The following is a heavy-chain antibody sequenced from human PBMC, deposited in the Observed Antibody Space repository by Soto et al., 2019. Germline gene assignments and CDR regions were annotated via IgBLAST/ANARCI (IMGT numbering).Heavy chain of an antibody. CDR2: VHPNSGGT. CDR1: GYTFSVYH. V-gene: IGHV1-2*02. D-gene: IGHD4-4*01. J-gene: IGHJ6*02. CDR3: AKELQRGMDV. Sequence: QVHLVQSGAEVKQPGASVKVSCKASGYTFSVYHMHWVRQAPGQGLEWMGWVHPNSGGTNYAQSFEGRVTMTRDTSINTAYMELNRLASVDTAVYYCAKELQRGMDVWGQGTTVTVSS.